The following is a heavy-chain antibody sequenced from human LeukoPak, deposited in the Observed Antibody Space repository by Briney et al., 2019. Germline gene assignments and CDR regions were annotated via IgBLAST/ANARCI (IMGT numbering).Heavy chain of an antibody. CDR3: ARVRYSSSWRTQYYFYCYGMDV. D-gene: IGHD6-13*01. J-gene: IGHJ6*02. V-gene: IGHV1-18*01. CDR2: ISAYNGNT. CDR1: GYTFTSYG. Sequence: ASVKVSCKASGYTFTSYGIGWVRQAPGQGLEWMGWISAYNGNTNYAQKLQGRVTMTTDTSTSTAYMELRSLRSDDTAVYYCARVRYSSSWRTQYYFYCYGMDVWGQGTTVTVSS.